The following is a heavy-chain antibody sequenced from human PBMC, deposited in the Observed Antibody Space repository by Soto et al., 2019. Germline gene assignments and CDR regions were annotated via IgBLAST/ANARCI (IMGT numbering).Heavy chain of an antibody. D-gene: IGHD6-6*01. J-gene: IGHJ6*02. CDR3: ARGGLAARPDYYYYGMDV. Sequence: GGSLRLSCAASGFTFSSYGMHWVRQAPGKGLEWVAVIWYDGSNKYYADSVKGRFTISRDNSKNTLYLQMNSLRAEDTAVYYCARGGLAARPDYYYYGMDVWGQGTTVTVSS. CDR1: GFTFSSYG. CDR2: IWYDGSNK. V-gene: IGHV3-33*01.